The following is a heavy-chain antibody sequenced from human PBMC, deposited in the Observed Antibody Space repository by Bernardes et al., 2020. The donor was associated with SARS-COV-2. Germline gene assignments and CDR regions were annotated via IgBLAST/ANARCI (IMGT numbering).Heavy chain of an antibody. J-gene: IGHJ6*02. Sequence: GGSLRLSCAASGFTFSGFEMNWVRQAPGKGLEWVSFIGRSGTTVFYANSVKGRFTLSRDNTKDSLSLQMHSLRAEDTAIYYCARGDQRGSYSYAMDVWGQGTTVTVSS. CDR3: ARGDQRGSYSYAMDV. CDR2: IGRSGTTV. V-gene: IGHV3-48*03. CDR1: GFTFSGFE. D-gene: IGHD3-16*01.